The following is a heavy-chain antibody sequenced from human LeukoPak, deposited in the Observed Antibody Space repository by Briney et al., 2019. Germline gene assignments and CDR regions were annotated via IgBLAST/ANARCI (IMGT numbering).Heavy chain of an antibody. CDR1: GFTFSSYW. J-gene: IGHJ6*02. D-gene: IGHD4-17*01. Sequence: GGSLRLSCAASGFTFSSYWMSWVRQAPGKGLEWVANIKQDGSEKYYVDSVKGRFTISRDNAKNSLYLQMNSLRAEDTAVYYCARRLRGKAYGMDVWGQGTTVTVSS. CDR3: ARRLRGKAYGMDV. V-gene: IGHV3-7*01. CDR2: IKQDGSEK.